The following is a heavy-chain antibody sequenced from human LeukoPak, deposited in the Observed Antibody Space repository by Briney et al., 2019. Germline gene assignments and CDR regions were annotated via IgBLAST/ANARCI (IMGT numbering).Heavy chain of an antibody. Sequence: SETLSLTCTVSGGSISSYYWSWIRQPPGKGLEWIGYIYYSGSTNYNPSLKSRVTISVDMSKNQFSLKLSSVTAADTAVYYCASSGAVARFDYWGQGTLVTVSS. D-gene: IGHD6-19*01. J-gene: IGHJ4*02. V-gene: IGHV4-59*01. CDR1: GGSISSYY. CDR2: IYYSGST. CDR3: ASSGAVARFDY.